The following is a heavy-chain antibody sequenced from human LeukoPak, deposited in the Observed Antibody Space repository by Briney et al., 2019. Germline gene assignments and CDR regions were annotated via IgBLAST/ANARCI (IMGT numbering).Heavy chain of an antibody. CDR2: ISSNGGST. V-gene: IGHV3-64*01. CDR1: GFTFSSYA. D-gene: IGHD3-22*01. J-gene: IGHJ4*02. Sequence: PGGSLRLSCAASGFTFSSYAMHWVRQAPGKGLEYVSAISSNGGSTYYANSVKGRFTISRDNSKTTLYLQMGSLRAEDMAVYYCARDGSRDDSSGYYYDGYFDYWGQGTLVTVSS. CDR3: ARDGSRDDSSGYYYDGYFDY.